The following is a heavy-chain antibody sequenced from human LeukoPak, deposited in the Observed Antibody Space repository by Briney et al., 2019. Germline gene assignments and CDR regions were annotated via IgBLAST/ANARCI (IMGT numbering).Heavy chain of an antibody. D-gene: IGHD3-16*02. CDR3: ARVDMITFGGVIDAPALDY. J-gene: IGHJ4*02. V-gene: IGHV1-2*02. CDR2: INPNSGGT. Sequence: ASVKVSCKASGYTFTDYYVHWVRQAPGQGLEWMGWINPNSGGTNYAQKFQGRVTMTRDTSISTAYMELSRLRSDDTAVYYCARVDMITFGGVIDAPALDYWGQGTLVTVSS. CDR1: GYTFTDYY.